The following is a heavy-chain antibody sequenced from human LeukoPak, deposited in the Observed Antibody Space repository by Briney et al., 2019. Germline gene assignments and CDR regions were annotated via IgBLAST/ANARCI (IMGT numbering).Heavy chain of an antibody. CDR1: GFTFSSYG. D-gene: IGHD3-10*01. CDR2: IWYDGSNK. CDR3: ATGITMVRGVSHYSPYYFDY. V-gene: IGHV3-33*01. J-gene: IGHJ4*02. Sequence: PGRSLRLSCAASGFTFSSYGMHWVRQAPGKGLEWVAVIWYDGSNKYYADSVKGRFTISRDNPKNTLYLQMNSLRAEDTAVYYCATGITMVRGVSHYSPYYFDYWGQGTLVTVSS.